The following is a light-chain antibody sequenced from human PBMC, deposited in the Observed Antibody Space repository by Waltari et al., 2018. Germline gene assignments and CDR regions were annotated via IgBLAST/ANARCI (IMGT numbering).Light chain of an antibody. CDR2: KIS. CDR3: MQHSFWPLT. CDR1: QGLVRHYGNTF. V-gene: IGKV2-30*02. Sequence: DVVLTQSPLSLPVTLGQPASISCTSSQGLVRHYGNTFLNWFQQRPGQSPRRLIYKISNRASGVPDRFSGSGSGTDFTLKISRVEAEDVGVYYCMQHSFWPLTFGGGTKVEIK. J-gene: IGKJ4*01.